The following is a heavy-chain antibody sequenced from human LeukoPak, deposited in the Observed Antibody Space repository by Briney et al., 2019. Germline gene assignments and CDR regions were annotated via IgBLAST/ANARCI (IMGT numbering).Heavy chain of an antibody. CDR1: GFTFSNHG. J-gene: IGHJ1*01. CDR3: AKDTRSRYLQD. CDR2: IWYDGSNK. Sequence: GGSLRLSCAASGFTFSNHGMHWVRQAPGKGLEWVAVIWYDGSNKYYADSVKGRFTISRDNSKNTLYLQMNSLRAEDTAIYYCAKDTRSRYLQDWGQGTLVTASS. V-gene: IGHV3-33*06. D-gene: IGHD3-16*01.